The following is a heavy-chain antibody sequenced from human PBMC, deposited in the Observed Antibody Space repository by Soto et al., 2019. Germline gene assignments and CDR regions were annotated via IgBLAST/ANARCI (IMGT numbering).Heavy chain of an antibody. V-gene: IGHV1-8*01. J-gene: IGHJ5*02. CDR3: ARARQLRFLEWFPPFWFDP. Sequence: QVQLVQSGAEVKKPGASVKVSCKASGYTFTSYDINWVRQATGQGLEWMGWMNPNSGNTGYAQKFQGRVTMTRNTSISTAYMELSSLRSEDTAVYYCARARQLRFLEWFPPFWFDPWGQGTLVTVSS. D-gene: IGHD3-3*01. CDR1: GYTFTSYD. CDR2: MNPNSGNT.